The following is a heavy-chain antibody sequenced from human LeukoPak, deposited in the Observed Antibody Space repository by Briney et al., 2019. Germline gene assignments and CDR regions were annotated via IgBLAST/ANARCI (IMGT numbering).Heavy chain of an antibody. CDR1: GFTFSNYG. CDR2: INQDGSQK. CDR3: ARVFSSGYSDY. D-gene: IGHD3-22*01. J-gene: IGHJ4*02. Sequence: GGSLRLSCAASGFTFSNYGMHWVRQAPGKGLEWVANINQDGSQKYHVDSVKGRFTISRDNAKNSLHLQMNSLRAEDTAVYYCARVFSSGYSDYWGQGTLVTVSS. V-gene: IGHV3-7*01.